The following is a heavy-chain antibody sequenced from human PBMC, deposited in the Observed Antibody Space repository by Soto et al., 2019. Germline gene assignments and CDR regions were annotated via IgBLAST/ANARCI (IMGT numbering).Heavy chain of an antibody. D-gene: IGHD3-10*01. CDR3: ARVGSGDSHNAFDI. V-gene: IGHV4-39*07. J-gene: IGHJ3*02. Sequence: SETLSLTCTVSGGSISSSSYYWGWIRQPPGKGLEWIGSIYYSGSTYYNPSLKSRVTMSVDKSKNQFSLRLSSVTAADTALYYCARVGSGDSHNAFDIWGQGTMVTVSS. CDR1: GGSISSSSYY. CDR2: IYYSGST.